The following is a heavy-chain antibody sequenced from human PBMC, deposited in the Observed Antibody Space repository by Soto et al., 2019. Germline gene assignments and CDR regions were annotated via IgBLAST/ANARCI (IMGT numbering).Heavy chain of an antibody. CDR2: VDSAGST. Sequence: GGSLRLSCVASGFTFSNYDMSWVRQAPGKGLEWVSTVDSAGSTYYADSVTGRFTISRDNSRNTLSLQMNSLRAEDTAVYYCAKHRLARGIDYWGQGTPVTVSS. CDR3: AKHRLARGIDY. CDR1: GFTFSNYD. D-gene: IGHD3-10*01. V-gene: IGHV3-23*01. J-gene: IGHJ4*02.